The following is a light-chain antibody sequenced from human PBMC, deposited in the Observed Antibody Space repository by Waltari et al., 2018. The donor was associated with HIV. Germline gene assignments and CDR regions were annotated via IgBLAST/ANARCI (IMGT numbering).Light chain of an antibody. CDR3: GADHGSVSNCRWV. V-gene: IGLV9-49*01. CDR2: VGTGGIVG. Sequence: QPVLTQPPSASASLGASVRRTCTLSSGDGNYKVDWYQQRPGKGPRFELRVGTGGIVGSNGDASPVRFSFSGSGLNRYPTIKNIQEESESDSHCGADHGSVSNCRWVFGGGTKLTVL. CDR1: SGDGNYK. J-gene: IGLJ3*02.